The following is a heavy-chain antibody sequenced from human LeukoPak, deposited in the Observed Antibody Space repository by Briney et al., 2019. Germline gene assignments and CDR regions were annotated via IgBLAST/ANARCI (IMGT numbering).Heavy chain of an antibody. CDR3: AREGSHDSSGYYFEYFDY. J-gene: IGHJ4*02. CDR1: GGTFSSYA. D-gene: IGHD3-22*01. V-gene: IGHV1-69*13. Sequence: ASVKVSCKASGGTFSSYAISWVRQAPGQGLEWMGGIIPIFGTANYAQKFQGRVTITADESTSTAYMELSSLRSEDTAVYYCAREGSHDSSGYYFEYFDYWGQGTLVTVPS. CDR2: IIPIFGTA.